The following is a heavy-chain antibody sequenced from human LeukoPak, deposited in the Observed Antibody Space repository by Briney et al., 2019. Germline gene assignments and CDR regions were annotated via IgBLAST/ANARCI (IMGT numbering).Heavy chain of an antibody. CDR2: INPNSGGT. CDR1: GYTFTGYY. V-gene: IGHV1-2*02. J-gene: IGHJ3*02. Sequence: ASVKVSCKASGYTFTGYYMHWVRQAPGQGLEWMGWINPNSGGTNYAQKLQGRVTMTTDTSTSTAYMELRSLRSDDTAVYYCARVDYYDSSGQGSAFDIWGQGTMVTVSS. CDR3: ARVDYYDSSGQGSAFDI. D-gene: IGHD3-22*01.